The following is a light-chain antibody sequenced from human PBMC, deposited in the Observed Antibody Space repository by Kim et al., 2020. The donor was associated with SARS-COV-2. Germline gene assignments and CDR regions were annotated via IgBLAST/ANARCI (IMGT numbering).Light chain of an antibody. J-gene: IGLJ3*02. V-gene: IGLV9-49*01. CDR2: VGTGGIVG. CDR1: SGYSNYK. CDR3: GADHGSGSNFVWV. Sequence: RTLSSGYSNYKVDWYQHGPGKGPRFVMRVGTGGIVGSKGDGIPDRFSVLGSGLNRYLTIKNIQEEDESDYHCGADHGSGSNFVWVFGGGTQLTVL.